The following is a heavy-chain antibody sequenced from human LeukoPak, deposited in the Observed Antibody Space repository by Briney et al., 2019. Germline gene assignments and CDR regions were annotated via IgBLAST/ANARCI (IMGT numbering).Heavy chain of an antibody. CDR1: GGTFSSYA. V-gene: IGHV1-69*04. CDR3: ARDRTRTGYYDSSGYYPFDY. D-gene: IGHD3-22*01. Sequence: SVKVSCKASGGTFSSYAISWVRQAPGQGLGWMGRIIPILGMANYAQKFQGRVTITADKSTSTAYMELSSLRSEDTAVYYCARDRTRTGYYDSSGYYPFDYWGQGTLVTVSS. CDR2: IIPILGMA. J-gene: IGHJ4*02.